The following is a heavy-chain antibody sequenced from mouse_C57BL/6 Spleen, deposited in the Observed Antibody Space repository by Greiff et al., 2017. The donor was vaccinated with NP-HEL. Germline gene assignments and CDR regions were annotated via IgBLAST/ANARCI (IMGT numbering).Heavy chain of an antibody. CDR2: IDPNSGGT. V-gene: IGHV1-72*01. D-gene: IGHD2-3*01. CDR3: ARDGYYFDY. J-gene: IGHJ2*01. CDR1: GYTFTSYW. Sequence: QVQLQQPGTELVKPGASVKLSCKASGYTFTSYWMHWVKQRPGQGLEWIGRIDPNSGGTKYNEKFKSKATLTVDKPSSTAYMQLSSLTSEDSAVYYCARDGYYFDYWGQGTTLTVSS.